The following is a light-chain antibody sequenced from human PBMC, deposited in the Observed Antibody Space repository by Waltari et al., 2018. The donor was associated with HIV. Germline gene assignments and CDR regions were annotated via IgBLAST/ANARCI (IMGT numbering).Light chain of an antibody. V-gene: IGLV1-40*01. CDR3: QSYDSSLSGVV. J-gene: IGLJ2*01. Sequence: QSVLTQPPSVSGAPGQRVTISCTGSSSNIGAGYDVHWYQQLPGPAPKPLIYGNSNRPSGVPDRFSGSKSGTSASLAIAGLQAEDAADYYCQSYDSSLSGVVFGGGTKLTVL. CDR2: GNS. CDR1: SSNIGAGYD.